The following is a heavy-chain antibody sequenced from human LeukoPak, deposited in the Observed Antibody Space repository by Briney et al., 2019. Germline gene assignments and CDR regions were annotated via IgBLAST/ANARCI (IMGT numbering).Heavy chain of an antibody. V-gene: IGHV6-1*01. CDR1: GETVSSNSAA. D-gene: IGHD2-15*01. CDR2: TYYRSKWNN. J-gene: IGHJ4*02. Sequence: SQTLSLTCAISGETVSSNSAAWNWIRQSPSRGLECLGRTYYRSKWNNDYAVSVKSRITINPDTSKNQFSLQLNSVTPEDTAVYYCARDFCSGGSCYWRFDYWGQGTLVTVSS. CDR3: ARDFCSGGSCYWRFDY.